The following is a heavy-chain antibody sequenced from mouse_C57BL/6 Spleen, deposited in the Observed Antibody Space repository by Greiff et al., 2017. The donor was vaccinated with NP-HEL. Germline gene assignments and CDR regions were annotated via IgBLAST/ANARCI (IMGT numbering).Heavy chain of an antibody. J-gene: IGHJ4*01. V-gene: IGHV1-18*01. CDR1: GYTFTDYN. D-gene: IGHD4-1*01. CDR2: INPNNGGT. Sequence: EVQLQQSGPELVKPGASVKIPCKASGYTFTDYNMDWVKQSHGKSLEWIGDINPNNGGTIYNQKFKGKATLTVDKSSSTAYMELRSLTSEDTAFYYCARRANWDWAMDYWGQGTSVTVSS. CDR3: ARRANWDWAMDY.